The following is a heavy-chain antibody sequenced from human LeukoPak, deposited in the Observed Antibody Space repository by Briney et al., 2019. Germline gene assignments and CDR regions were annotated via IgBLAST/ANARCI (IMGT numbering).Heavy chain of an antibody. CDR3: ARDTLTMVRGVIV. D-gene: IGHD3-10*01. CDR1: GGSFSGYY. Sequence: SETLSLTCAVYGGSFSGYYWSWIRQPPGKGLEWIGEINHSGSTNYNPSLKSRVTISVDTSKNQFSLKLSSVTAADTAVYYCARDTLTMVRGVIVWGQGTLVTVSS. CDR2: INHSGST. J-gene: IGHJ4*02. V-gene: IGHV4-34*01.